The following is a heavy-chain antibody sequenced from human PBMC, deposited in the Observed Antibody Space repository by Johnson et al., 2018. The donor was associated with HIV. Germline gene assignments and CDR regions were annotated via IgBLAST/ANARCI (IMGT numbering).Heavy chain of an antibody. CDR2: SRNKANSYTT. D-gene: IGHD6-19*01. CDR3: AKGGSGTTRIRAQKGAFDI. V-gene: IGHV3-72*01. CDR1: GFTFSDHY. J-gene: IGHJ3*02. Sequence: VQLVESGGGLVQPGGSLRLSCAASGFTFSDHYMDWVRQAPGKGLEWVGRSRNKANSYTTEYAASVKGRFTISRDDSKNSLYLQMNSLRAEDTAVYYCAKGGSGTTRIRAQKGAFDIWGQGTMVTVFS.